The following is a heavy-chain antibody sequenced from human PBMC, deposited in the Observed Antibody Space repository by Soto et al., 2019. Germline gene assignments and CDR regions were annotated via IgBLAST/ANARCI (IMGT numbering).Heavy chain of an antibody. CDR2: INPNSGGT. Sequence: ASGKVSCKASGYTFTGYFIHWVRQAPGQGLEWMGWINPNSGGTNYAQKFQDWVTMTRDTSISTAYMELTRLRSDDTAVYYCARGIPIVPACEFDYWGQGTLLTVSS. CDR3: ARGIPIVPACEFDY. V-gene: IGHV1-2*04. D-gene: IGHD2-2*01. J-gene: IGHJ4*02. CDR1: GYTFTGYF.